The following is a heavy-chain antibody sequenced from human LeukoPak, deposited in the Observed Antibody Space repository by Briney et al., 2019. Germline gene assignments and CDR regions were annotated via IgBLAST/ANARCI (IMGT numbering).Heavy chain of an antibody. CDR1: GFTFSNYG. J-gene: IGHJ4*02. V-gene: IGHV3-30*18. CDR2: ISSDGSNK. D-gene: IGHD2-2*01. CDR3: AKSGTTSSLSPRVKTYFDY. Sequence: GGSLRLCCAASGFTFSNYGMQWVRQAPGKGLEWVAVISSDGSNKYYADSVKGRFTISRDISKSMIYLQMNSLRAEDTAVYYCAKSGTTSSLSPRVKTYFDYWGQGTLVTVSS.